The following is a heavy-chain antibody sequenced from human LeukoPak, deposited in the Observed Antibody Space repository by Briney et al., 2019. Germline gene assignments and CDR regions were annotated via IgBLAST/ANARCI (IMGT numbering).Heavy chain of an antibody. CDR2: INSGGST. J-gene: IGHJ3*02. CDR3: AKDWPSEWQQLPDYDAFDI. CDR1: GFTFSTYA. D-gene: IGHD6-13*01. V-gene: IGHV3-23*01. Sequence: GGSLRLSCAASGFTFSTYAMSWVRQAPGKGLEWVSAINSGGSTYYADSLKGRFTISRDNSKNTLYLQMNSLRADDTAVYYCAKDWPSEWQQLPDYDAFDIWGQGTMVTVSS.